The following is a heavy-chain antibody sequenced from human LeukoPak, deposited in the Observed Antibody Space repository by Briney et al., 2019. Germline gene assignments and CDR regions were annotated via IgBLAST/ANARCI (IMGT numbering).Heavy chain of an antibody. V-gene: IGHV3-13*01. J-gene: IGHJ4*02. D-gene: IGHD6-19*01. Sequence: GGSLRPSCVASGFNFIDYNMHWVRQVIGKGLEWVSAIGIRGDTHYSGSVKGRFTISRENAESSLYLQMNSLRAEDTAVYYCARGGIQVSGIDEFDYWGQGTLVTVSS. CDR3: ARGGIQVSGIDEFDY. CDR2: IGIRGDT. CDR1: GFNFIDYN.